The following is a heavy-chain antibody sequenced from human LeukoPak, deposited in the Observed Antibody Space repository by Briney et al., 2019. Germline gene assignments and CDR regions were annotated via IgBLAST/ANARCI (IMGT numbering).Heavy chain of an antibody. CDR2: ISGSGSNT. D-gene: IGHD3-22*01. Sequence: GGSLRLSCAASGFTFSSYAMSWVRQAPGKGLEWVSVISGSGSNTYYADSVKGRFTISRDNSKNTLYLQMNSLRAEDTAVYYCAKRGSTYYYDSSGYYGYFDYWGQGTLVTVSS. CDR1: GFTFSSYA. V-gene: IGHV3-23*01. CDR3: AKRGSTYYYDSSGYYGYFDY. J-gene: IGHJ4*02.